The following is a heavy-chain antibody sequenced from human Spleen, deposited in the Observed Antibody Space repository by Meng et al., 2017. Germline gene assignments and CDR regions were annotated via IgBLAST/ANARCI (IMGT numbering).Heavy chain of an antibody. CDR1: GGSFSNYY. D-gene: IGHD2-21*01. Sequence: QVQLQQWGAGLLKPSETLSLTCAVYGGSFSNYYWSWIRQPPGKGLEWIGEIHHSGSTNYNPSLKSRVTISVDTSKIQFSLKLSSVTAADTAVYYCARVNSDCGGVMCYKGWFDPWGQGTLVTVSS. J-gene: IGHJ5*02. CDR3: ARVNSDCGGVMCYKGWFDP. V-gene: IGHV4-34*01. CDR2: IHHSGST.